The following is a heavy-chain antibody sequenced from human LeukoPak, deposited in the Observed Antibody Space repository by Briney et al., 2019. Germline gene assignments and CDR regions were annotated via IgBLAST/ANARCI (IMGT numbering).Heavy chain of an antibody. V-gene: IGHV3-72*01. CDR2: TKSKADSYTT. CDR3: ARSVYGDYYFDY. CDR1: GFILSDHY. J-gene: IGHJ4*02. Sequence: GRSLRLSCAASGFILSDHYMDWVRQAPGKGLEWVGRTKSKADSYTTEYAASVKGRFTISRDDSKNSLYLQMNSLRTEDTGVYYCARSVYGDYYFDYWGQGILVTVAS. D-gene: IGHD7-27*01.